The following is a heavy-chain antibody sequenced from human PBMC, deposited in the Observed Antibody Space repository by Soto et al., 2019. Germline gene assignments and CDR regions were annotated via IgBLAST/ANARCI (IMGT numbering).Heavy chain of an antibody. CDR1: GGSISSGGYY. J-gene: IGHJ4*02. Sequence: SETLSLTCTVSGGSISSGGYYWSWIRQHPGKGLERIGYTYYSGSTYYNPSLKSRVTISVDTSKNQFSLKLSSVTAADTAVYYCARDINTGEYDYWGQGTLVTVSS. CDR3: ARDINTGEYDY. CDR2: TYYSGST. V-gene: IGHV4-31*03. D-gene: IGHD3-10*01.